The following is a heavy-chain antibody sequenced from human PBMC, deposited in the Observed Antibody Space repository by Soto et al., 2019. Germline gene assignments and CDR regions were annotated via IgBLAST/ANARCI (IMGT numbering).Heavy chain of an antibody. Sequence: QVQLVQSGAEVKKPGASVKVSCKTSDYAFHTYGVTWVRQAPGQGLVWMGWISTYNGNTNYAQNFQGRVTMTTDPSTKTAYMELRSLKSDDTAVYYCARKSSSSSWFDPWGQGTLVTVSS. D-gene: IGHD6-6*01. CDR3: ARKSSSSSWFDP. CDR1: DYAFHTYG. V-gene: IGHV1-18*01. J-gene: IGHJ5*02. CDR2: ISTYNGNT.